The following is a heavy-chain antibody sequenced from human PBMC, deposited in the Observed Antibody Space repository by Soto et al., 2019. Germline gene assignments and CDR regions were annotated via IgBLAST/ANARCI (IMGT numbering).Heavy chain of an antibody. CDR1: GVSISSGGYS. J-gene: IGHJ4*02. Sequence: QLQLQESGSGLVKPSQTLSLTCAVSGVSISSGGYSWSWIRQPPGKGLEWIGYIYHSGSTYYNPSLKSRVTISVDRSKNQFSLKLSSVTAADTAVYYCARVADYYDSSGYYQYYFDYWGQGTLVTVSS. D-gene: IGHD3-22*01. CDR3: ARVADYYDSSGYYQYYFDY. V-gene: IGHV4-30-2*01. CDR2: IYHSGST.